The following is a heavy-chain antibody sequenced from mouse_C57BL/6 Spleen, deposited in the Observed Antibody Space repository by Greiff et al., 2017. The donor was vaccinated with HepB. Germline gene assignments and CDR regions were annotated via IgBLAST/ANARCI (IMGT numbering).Heavy chain of an antibody. D-gene: IGHD2-4*01. CDR3: ATGRGYDYDEDYAMDY. Sequence: VKLQQSGAELVKPGASVKLSCKASGYTFTSYWMHWVKQRPGQGLEWIGMIHPNSGSTNYNEKFKSKATLTVDKSSSTAYMQLSSLTSEDSAVYYCATGRGYDYDEDYAMDYWGQGTSVTVSS. V-gene: IGHV1-64*01. CDR2: IHPNSGST. CDR1: GYTFTSYW. J-gene: IGHJ4*01.